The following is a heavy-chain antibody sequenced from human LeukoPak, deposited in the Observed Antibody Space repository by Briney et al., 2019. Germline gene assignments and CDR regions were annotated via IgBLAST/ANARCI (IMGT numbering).Heavy chain of an antibody. CDR2: IYHSGST. V-gene: IGHV4-30-2*01. CDR1: GGSISSGGYS. CDR3: ARTSIAARRANAFDI. J-gene: IGHJ3*02. D-gene: IGHD6-6*01. Sequence: SETLSLTCAVSGGSISSGGYSWSWIRQPPGKGLEWIGYIYHSGSTYYNPSLKSRVTISVDRSKNQFSLRLSSVTAVDTAVYYCARTSIAARRANAFDIWGQGTMVTVSS.